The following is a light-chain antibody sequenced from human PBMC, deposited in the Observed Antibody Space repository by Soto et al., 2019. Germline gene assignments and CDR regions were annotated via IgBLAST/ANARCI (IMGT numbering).Light chain of an antibody. Sequence: QPVLTQPPSVSGAPGQRGTISCTGSSSNIGAGYDVHWYQQLPGTAPKLLIYINSNRPSGVPDRFSGSKSGTSASLAITGRQAEDEADYYCQSYDSNLSGSRVVFGGGTKVTVL. CDR2: INS. J-gene: IGLJ2*01. CDR3: QSYDSNLSGSRVV. CDR1: SSNIGAGYD. V-gene: IGLV1-40*01.